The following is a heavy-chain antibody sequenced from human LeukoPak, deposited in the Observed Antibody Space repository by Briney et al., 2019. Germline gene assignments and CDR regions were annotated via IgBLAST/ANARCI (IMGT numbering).Heavy chain of an antibody. D-gene: IGHD6-6*01. V-gene: IGHV4-34*01. CDR1: GGSFSGYY. CDR2: INHSGST. Sequence: PSETLSLTCAVYGGSFSGYYWSWIRQPPGKGLEWIGEINHSGSTNYNPSLKSRVTISVDTSKNQFSLKLSSVTAADTAVYYCARVLSSIAACPGRWFDPWGQGTLVTVSS. J-gene: IGHJ5*02. CDR3: ARVLSSIAACPGRWFDP.